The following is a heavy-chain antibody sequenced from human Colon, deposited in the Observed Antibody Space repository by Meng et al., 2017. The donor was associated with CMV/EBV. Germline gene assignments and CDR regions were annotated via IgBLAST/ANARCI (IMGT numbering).Heavy chain of an antibody. J-gene: IGHJ5*02. V-gene: IGHV3-74*01. CDR2: INSDGSMT. CDR1: GFTFSTYW. D-gene: IGHD4-17*01. Sequence: GESLKISCKASGFTFSTYWMHWVRQGPGKGLVWVARINSDGSMTSYADAVKGRSNISRDNAKNSLYLQMNSLRAEDTALYYCAKDKPKRAVTTSNWFDPWGQGTLVTVSS. CDR3: AKDKPKRAVTTSNWFDP.